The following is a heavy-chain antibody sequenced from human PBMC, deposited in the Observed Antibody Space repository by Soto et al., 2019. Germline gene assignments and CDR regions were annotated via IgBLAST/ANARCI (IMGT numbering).Heavy chain of an antibody. V-gene: IGHV4-4*02. CDR3: ARRRITMIVVVFDAFDI. J-gene: IGHJ3*02. CDR2: IYHSGST. Sequence: QVQLQESGPGLVKPSGTLSLTCAVSGGSISSSYWWSWVRQPPGKGLEWIGEIYHSGSTNYNPSRTSRVAISVDKSKDQFSLKLSSVTAADTAVYYCARRRITMIVVVFDAFDIWGQGTMVTVSS. CDR1: GGSISSSYW. D-gene: IGHD3-22*01.